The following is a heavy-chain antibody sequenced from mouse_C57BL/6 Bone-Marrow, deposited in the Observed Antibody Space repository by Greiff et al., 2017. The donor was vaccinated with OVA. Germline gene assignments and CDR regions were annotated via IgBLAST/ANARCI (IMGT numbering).Heavy chain of an antibody. CDR3: ALRGYYDYAWFAY. CDR1: GYAFTNYL. Sequence: VQLQQSGAELVRPGTSVKVSCKASGYAFTNYLIEWVKQRPGQGLEWIGVINPGSGGTNYNEKFKGKATLTADKSSSTAYMQLSSLTSEDSAVYFCALRGYYDYAWFAYWGQGTLVTVSA. V-gene: IGHV1-54*01. CDR2: INPGSGGT. J-gene: IGHJ3*01. D-gene: IGHD2-4*01.